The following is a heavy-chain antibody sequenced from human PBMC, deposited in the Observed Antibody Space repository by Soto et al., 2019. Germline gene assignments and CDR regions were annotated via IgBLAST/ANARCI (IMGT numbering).Heavy chain of an antibody. CDR2: INGDGSST. Sequence: PGGSLRLSCAASGFTFRSYWMHWVRQAPGKGLVWVSRINGDGSSTSSADSVRGRFTISRDTSKNQFSLKLSSVTAADTAVYYCARVLNPNDYGDFYFDYWGQGTLVTVSS. D-gene: IGHD4-17*01. V-gene: IGHV3-74*01. CDR1: GFTFRSYW. J-gene: IGHJ4*02. CDR3: ARVLNPNDYGDFYFDY.